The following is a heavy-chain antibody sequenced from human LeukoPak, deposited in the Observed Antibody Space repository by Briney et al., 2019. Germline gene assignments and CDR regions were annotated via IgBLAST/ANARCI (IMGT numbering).Heavy chain of an antibody. CDR2: ISAYNGNT. J-gene: IGHJ4*02. V-gene: IGHV1-18*01. CDR3: ARESIRRNTAMID. CDR1: GYTFTSYG. D-gene: IGHD5-18*01. Sequence: GASVKVSCKASGYTFTSYGISWVRQAPGPGLEWMGWISAYNGNTNYAQKLQGRVTMTTDTSTSTAYMELRSPRSDDTAVYYCARESIRRNTAMIDWGQGTLVTVSS.